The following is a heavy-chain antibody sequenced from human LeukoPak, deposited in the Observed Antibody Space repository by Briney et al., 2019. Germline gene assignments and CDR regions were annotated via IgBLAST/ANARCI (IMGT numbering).Heavy chain of an antibody. D-gene: IGHD3-22*01. CDR3: TRALTYYYDSSGYLVFDY. J-gene: IGHJ4*02. Sequence: GGSLRLSCTASGFTFGDYVMSWFRQAPGKGLEWVGFIRSKAYGGTTEYAASVKGRFTISRDDSKSIAYLQMNSLKTEDTAVYYCTRALTYYYDSSGYLVFDYWGQGTLVTVSS. V-gene: IGHV3-49*03. CDR2: IRSKAYGGTT. CDR1: GFTFGDYV.